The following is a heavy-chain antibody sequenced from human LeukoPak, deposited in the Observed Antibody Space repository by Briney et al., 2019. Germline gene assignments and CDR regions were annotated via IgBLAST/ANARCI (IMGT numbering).Heavy chain of an antibody. CDR1: GFSLSTSEVG. J-gene: IGHJ4*02. V-gene: IGHV2-5*02. CDR3: AHSRPGSTIFRY. D-gene: IGHD1-7*01. Sequence: SGPTLVKPTQTLMLTCTFSGFSLSTSEVGVGWIRQPPGKALEWLTLIYWDDDKRYSPSLKSRLTITKDTSKNQVVLTMTNMDPVNTATYYCAHSRPGSTIFRYWGQGTPVTVSS. CDR2: IYWDDDK.